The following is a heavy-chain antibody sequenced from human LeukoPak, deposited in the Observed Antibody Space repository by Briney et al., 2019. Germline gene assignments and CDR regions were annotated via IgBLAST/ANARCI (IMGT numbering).Heavy chain of an antibody. J-gene: IGHJ4*02. CDR2: IGPDGTGA. V-gene: IGHV3-74*01. CDR3: ARCRLGGDSSSRYAY. Sequence: GGSLRLSCAASGFTFSSYAMSWVRQAPGKGLIWVSRIGPDGTGADYADSVKGRFTITRDNAKNTLYLQMNSLRDEDTAVYYCARCRLGGDSSSRYAYWGQGALVTVSS. D-gene: IGHD6-13*01. CDR1: GFTFSSYA.